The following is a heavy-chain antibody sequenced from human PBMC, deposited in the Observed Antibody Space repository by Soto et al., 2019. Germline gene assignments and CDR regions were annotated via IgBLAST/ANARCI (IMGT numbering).Heavy chain of an antibody. D-gene: IGHD2-15*01. J-gene: IGHJ6*02. CDR2: IGAADDP. CDR1: GFFFNNYD. CDR3: ARTKTGRLPRRGDYYYALDV. V-gene: IGHV3-13*05. Sequence: QLVESGGGLTQAGGSLRLSCVGSGFFFNNYDMHWVRQVRGKGLEWVSAIGAADDPYYSVSVKGRFIASRDYAQKSFYFKMNIGRAANTVEYFLARTKTGRLPRRGDYYYALDVWGRGTTVTVSS.